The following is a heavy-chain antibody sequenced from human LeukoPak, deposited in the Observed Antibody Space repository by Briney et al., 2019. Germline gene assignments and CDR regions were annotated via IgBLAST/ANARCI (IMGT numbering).Heavy chain of an antibody. CDR1: GFTFSSYS. J-gene: IGHJ6*02. Sequence: GGSLRLSCAASGFTFSSYSMNWVRQAPGKGLEWVSSISSSSSYIYYADSVKGRFTISRDNAKNSLYLQMNSLRAEDTAVYYCARVGYSSSSYYYYYYGMDVWGQGTTVTASS. V-gene: IGHV3-21*01. CDR2: ISSSSSYI. CDR3: ARVGYSSSSYYYYYYGMDV. D-gene: IGHD6-13*01.